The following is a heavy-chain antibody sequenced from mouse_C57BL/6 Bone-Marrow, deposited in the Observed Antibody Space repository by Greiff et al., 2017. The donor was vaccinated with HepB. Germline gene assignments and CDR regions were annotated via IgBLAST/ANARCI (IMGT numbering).Heavy chain of an antibody. CDR3: ARVCYYGSSFDY. CDR2: ISDGGSYT. Sequence: VESGGGLVKPGGSLKLSCAASGFTFSSYAMSWVRQTPEKRLEWVATISDGGSYTYYPDNVKGRFTISRDNAKNNLYLQMSHLKSEDTAMYYCARVCYYGSSFDYWGQGTTLTVSS. J-gene: IGHJ2*01. D-gene: IGHD1-1*01. V-gene: IGHV5-4*01. CDR1: GFTFSSYA.